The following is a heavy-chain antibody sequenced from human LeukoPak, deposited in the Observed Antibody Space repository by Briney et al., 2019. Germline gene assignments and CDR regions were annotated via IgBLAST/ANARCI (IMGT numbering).Heavy chain of an antibody. V-gene: IGHV1-8*02. CDR1: GYTFTSYG. CDR2: MNPNSGNT. J-gene: IGHJ5*02. Sequence: GASVKVSCKASGYTFTSYGISWVRQAPGQGLEWMGWMNPNSGNTGYAQKFQGRVTMTRNTSISTAYMEMSSLRSEDTAVYYCARGYCSSSSCFWFDPWGQGTLVTVSS. CDR3: ARGYCSSSSCFWFDP. D-gene: IGHD2-2*01.